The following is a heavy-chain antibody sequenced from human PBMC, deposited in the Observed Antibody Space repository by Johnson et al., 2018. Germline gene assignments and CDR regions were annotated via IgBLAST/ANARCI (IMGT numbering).Heavy chain of an antibody. CDR1: GYTFTNYD. CDR3: AKAKLDAFDI. D-gene: IGHD4/OR15-4a*01. V-gene: IGHV1-8*01. CDR2: MNPNSGNT. J-gene: IGHJ3*02. Sequence: QVQLVQSGAEVKKPGASXKVYCKASGYTFTNYDINWVRQATGQGLEWMGWMNPNSGNTGYTQKFQGRVTMTRDTSSGTAYMELSSLRSEDTAVYYCAKAKLDAFDIWGQGTMVTVSS.